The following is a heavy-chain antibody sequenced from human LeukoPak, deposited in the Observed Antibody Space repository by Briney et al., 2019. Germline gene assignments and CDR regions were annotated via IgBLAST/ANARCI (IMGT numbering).Heavy chain of an antibody. CDR3: ARGDYYYDSSTFDY. V-gene: IGHV1-18*01. CDR1: GYTLTSYG. J-gene: IGHJ4*02. CDR2: ISAYNGNT. Sequence: ASVKVSCKASGYTLTSYGISWVRQAPGQGLEWMGWISAYNGNTNYAQKLQGRVTMTTDTSTSTAYMELRSLRSDDTAVYYCARGDYYYDSSTFDYWGQGTLATVSS. D-gene: IGHD3-22*01.